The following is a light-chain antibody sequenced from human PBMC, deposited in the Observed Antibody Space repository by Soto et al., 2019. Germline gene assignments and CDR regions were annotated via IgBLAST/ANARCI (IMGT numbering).Light chain of an antibody. CDR1: QAIRND. CDR3: QQYGSSAS. Sequence: DIQMTQSPSSLSASVGDRVTITCRASQAIRNDLAWYQQKPGRAPKRLIYGSSTLQSGVPLRFSGSGSGTEFTLTISSLQPEDFAVYYCQQYGSSASFGQGTKVEIK. V-gene: IGKV1-17*01. J-gene: IGKJ1*01. CDR2: GSS.